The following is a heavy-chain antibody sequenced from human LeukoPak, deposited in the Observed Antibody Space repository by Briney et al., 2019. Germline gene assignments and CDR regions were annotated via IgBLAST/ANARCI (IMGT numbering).Heavy chain of an antibody. V-gene: IGHV4-30-2*02. CDR1: GASITSAGYS. J-gene: IGHJ1*01. CDR2: IYHSRNT. Sequence: SETLSLTCAVSGASITSAGYSWSWIRQPPGKGLEWIGYIYHSRNTYYNPSLKSRVAISLDRSKNQFSLKLSSVTAADMAVYYCARSTLGIDYFQHWGQGTLVTVSS. CDR3: ARSTLGIDYFQH. D-gene: IGHD7-27*01.